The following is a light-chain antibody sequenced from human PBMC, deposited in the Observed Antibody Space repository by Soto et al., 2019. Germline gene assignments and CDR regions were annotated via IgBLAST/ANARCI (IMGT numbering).Light chain of an antibody. CDR2: ATT. CDR3: LQDYSYPAT. V-gene: IGKV1-6*01. J-gene: IGKJ4*01. Sequence: AVHMTQSPSSLSASLGDRVTITCRASQDLQNDLGWYQQQPGKAPKLLIYATTTLQSGVPSRFSGSGPGTDSTLTINSLQPEDFATYYCLQDYSYPATFGAGTKVDIK. CDR1: QDLQND.